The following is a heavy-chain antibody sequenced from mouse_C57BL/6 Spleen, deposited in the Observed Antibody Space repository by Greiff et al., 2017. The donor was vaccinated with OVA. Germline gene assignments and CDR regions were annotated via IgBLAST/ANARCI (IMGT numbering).Heavy chain of an antibody. V-gene: IGHV1-61*01. Sequence: LQQPGAELVRPGSSVKLSCKASGYTFTSYWMDWVKQRPEQGLEWIGNIYPSDSETHYNQKFKDKATLTVDKSSSTAYMQLSSLTSEDSAVYYCARGGVLTTVVATNWYFDVWGTGTTVTVSS. D-gene: IGHD1-1*01. CDR1: GYTFTSYW. CDR3: ARGGVLTTVVATNWYFDV. J-gene: IGHJ1*03. CDR2: IYPSDSET.